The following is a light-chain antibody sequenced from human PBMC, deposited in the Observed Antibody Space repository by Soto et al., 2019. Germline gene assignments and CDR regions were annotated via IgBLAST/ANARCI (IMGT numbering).Light chain of an antibody. CDR3: SAYTSSSTLV. J-gene: IGLJ2*01. V-gene: IGLV2-14*01. CDR1: SSDVGGYNS. CDR2: DVS. Sequence: QSALTQPAAVTGSPGQSIPISCNGTSSDVGGYNSVSWYQQHPGKAPKVMIYDVSNRPSGVSNRFSGSKSGNTASLTISGLQAEDEADYYCSAYTSSSTLVFGGGTKVTVL.